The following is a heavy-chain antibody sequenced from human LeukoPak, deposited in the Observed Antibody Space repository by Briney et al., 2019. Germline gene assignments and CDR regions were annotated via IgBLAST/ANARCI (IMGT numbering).Heavy chain of an antibody. J-gene: IGHJ5*02. Sequence: SQTLSLTCAISGDSVSSNSAAWHWIRQSPSRVLEWLGRTYYRSRWYSNYAPSVKSRITINPDTSKNQFSLQLNSVTPEDTAVYYCVRDREPNWFDPWGQGTLVTVSS. CDR1: GDSVSSNSAA. CDR3: VRDREPNWFDP. D-gene: IGHD5-24*01. CDR2: TYYRSRWYS. V-gene: IGHV6-1*01.